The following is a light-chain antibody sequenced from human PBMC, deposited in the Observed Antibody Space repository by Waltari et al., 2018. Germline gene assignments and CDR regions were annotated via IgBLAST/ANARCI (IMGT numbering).Light chain of an antibody. J-gene: IGLJ3*02. CDR3: CSYAGSYTFV. V-gene: IGLV2-11*02. CDR2: DVS. CDR1: SSDVGGYKY. Sequence: QSALTQPRSVSGSPGPSVTISCTGTSSDVGGYKYVSWYQQHPGKAPKLMIYDVSKRPSGVPDRFSGSKSGNTASLTISGLQAEDEADYYCCSYAGSYTFVFGGGTKLTVL.